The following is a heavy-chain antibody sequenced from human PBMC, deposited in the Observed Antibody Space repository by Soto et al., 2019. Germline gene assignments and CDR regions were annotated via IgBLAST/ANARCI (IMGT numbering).Heavy chain of an antibody. D-gene: IGHD2-2*01. Sequence: GASVKVSCKASGYTFTSYGISWVRQAPGQGLEWMGWISAYNGNTNYAQKLQGRVTMTTDTSTSTAYMELRSLRSDDTAVYYCARDPDIVVVPAANYYYYGMDVWGQRTTVTVPS. CDR2: ISAYNGNT. CDR1: GYTFTSYG. CDR3: ARDPDIVVVPAANYYYYGMDV. V-gene: IGHV1-18*01. J-gene: IGHJ6*02.